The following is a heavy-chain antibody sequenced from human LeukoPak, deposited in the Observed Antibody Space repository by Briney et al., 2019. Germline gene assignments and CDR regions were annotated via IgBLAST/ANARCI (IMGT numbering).Heavy chain of an antibody. Sequence: SETLSLTCTVSGGSISNYYWGWIRQPPGMGLGWIGSIYYSGNTYYNPSLKSRVTISLDTSKNQFSLRLTSVTAADTAVYYCARQTGSGLFILPGGQGTLVTVSS. J-gene: IGHJ4*02. D-gene: IGHD3/OR15-3a*01. CDR1: GGSISNYY. V-gene: IGHV4-39*01. CDR2: IYYSGNT. CDR3: ARQTGSGLFILP.